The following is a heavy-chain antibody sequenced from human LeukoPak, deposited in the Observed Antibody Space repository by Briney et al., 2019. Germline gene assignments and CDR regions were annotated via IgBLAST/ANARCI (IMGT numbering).Heavy chain of an antibody. CDR3: ARGLMMAVAGRGEFHY. Sequence: SETLSLTCTVSGGSVNNGPYYWSWIRQHPGKGLEWIGYISYTGGTYYNPSLESRVSMSADTSKNQFSLKLSSVTAADTAVYYCARGLMMAVAGRGEFHYWGQGTLVTVSS. CDR2: ISYTGGT. D-gene: IGHD6-13*01. J-gene: IGHJ4*02. V-gene: IGHV4-31*03. CDR1: GGSVNNGPYY.